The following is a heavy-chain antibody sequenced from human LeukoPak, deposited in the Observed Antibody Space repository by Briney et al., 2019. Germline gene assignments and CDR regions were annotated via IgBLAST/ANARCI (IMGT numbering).Heavy chain of an antibody. CDR3: AKDVSQAAGTDY. CDR2: IWYDGSNK. J-gene: IGHJ4*02. V-gene: IGHV3-33*06. D-gene: IGHD6-13*01. CDR1: GFTFSSYG. Sequence: GRSLRLSCAASGFTFSSYGMPWVRQAPGKGLEWVAVIWYDGSNKYYADSVKGRFSISRDNSKNTLYLQMNSLRAEDTAVYYCAKDVSQAAGTDYWGQGTLVTVSS.